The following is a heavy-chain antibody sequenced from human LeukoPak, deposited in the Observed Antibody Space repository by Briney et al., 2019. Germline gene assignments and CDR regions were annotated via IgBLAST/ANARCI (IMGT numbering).Heavy chain of an antibody. Sequence: PSETLSLTCTVSGGSISSYYWSWIRQPTGKGLEWIGYIYYSGSTNYNPSLKSRVTISVDTSKNQFSLKLSSVTAADTAVYYCARQREWLAPYGMDVWGQGTTVTVSS. J-gene: IGHJ6*02. CDR2: IYYSGST. V-gene: IGHV4-59*08. CDR3: ARQREWLAPYGMDV. D-gene: IGHD6-19*01. CDR1: GGSISSYY.